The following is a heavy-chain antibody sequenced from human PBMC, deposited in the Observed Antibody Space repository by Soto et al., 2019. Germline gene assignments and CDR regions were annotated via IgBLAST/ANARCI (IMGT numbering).Heavy chain of an antibody. CDR2: ISNSSSTI. Sequence: LRLSCTASGFTFSTCNINWVRQAPGKGLEWVSYISNSSSTIYYSDSVKGRFTISRDNAKNSLYLQMNSLRDDDTAVYYCARAQIRYFDWLLDYWGQGTLVTVSS. V-gene: IGHV3-48*02. J-gene: IGHJ4*02. D-gene: IGHD3-9*01. CDR3: ARAQIRYFDWLLDY. CDR1: GFTFSTCN.